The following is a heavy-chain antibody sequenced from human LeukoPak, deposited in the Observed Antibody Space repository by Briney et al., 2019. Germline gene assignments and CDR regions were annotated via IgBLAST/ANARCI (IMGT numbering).Heavy chain of an antibody. J-gene: IGHJ4*02. CDR1: GFTFSSYT. V-gene: IGHV3-21*01. CDR3: ARALTTLTYEGY. D-gene: IGHD1-1*01. Sequence: GGSLRLSCAASGFTFSSYTMHWIRQAPGKGLEWVSSISGSNSYIFYADSVRGRFTVSRDNAKDSLYLQMNSLRAEDTAVYYCARALTTLTYEGYWGQGTLVTVSS. CDR2: ISGSNSYI.